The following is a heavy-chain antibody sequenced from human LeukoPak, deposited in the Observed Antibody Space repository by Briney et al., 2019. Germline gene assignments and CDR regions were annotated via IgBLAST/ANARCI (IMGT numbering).Heavy chain of an antibody. V-gene: IGHV3-33*01. CDR2: IWYDGSNK. CDR3: ARDEPAAGSFDY. CDR1: GFTFSSYG. Sequence: GGSLRLSCAASGFTFSSYGMHWVRQAPGKGLEWVAVIWYDGSNKYYADSVKGRFTISRDNSKNTLYLQMNSLRAEDTAVYYCARDEPAAGSFDYWGQGTLVTVSS. D-gene: IGHD6-13*01. J-gene: IGHJ4*02.